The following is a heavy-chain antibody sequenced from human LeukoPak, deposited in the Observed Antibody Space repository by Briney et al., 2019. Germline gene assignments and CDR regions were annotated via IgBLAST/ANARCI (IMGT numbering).Heavy chain of an antibody. V-gene: IGHV1-2*02. CDR1: GYTFTGNF. J-gene: IGHJ6*03. CDR2: INPNSGGT. CDR3: AKGPRTTGTTYFYYMDV. Sequence: ASVTVSCKASGYTFTGNFLHWVRQTPGQGLEWMGWINPNSGGTDYAQKFQGRVTMTRDTSINTAYMELSRLRSDDTAVYFCAKGPRTTGTTYFYYMDVWGEGTTVTVSS. D-gene: IGHD1-1*01.